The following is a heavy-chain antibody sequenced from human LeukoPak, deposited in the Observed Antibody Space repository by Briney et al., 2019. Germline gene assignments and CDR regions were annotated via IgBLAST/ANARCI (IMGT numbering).Heavy chain of an antibody. D-gene: IGHD2-2*01. J-gene: IGHJ4*02. CDR1: GFTVSSNY. CDR2: ISGSGGST. CDR3: AKANSSTSTPLFDY. Sequence: GGSLRLSCAASGFTVSSNYMSWVRQAPGKGLEWVSAISGSGGSTYYADSVKGRFTISRDNSKNTLYLQMNSLRAEDTAVYYCAKANSSTSTPLFDYWGQGTLVTVSS. V-gene: IGHV3-23*01.